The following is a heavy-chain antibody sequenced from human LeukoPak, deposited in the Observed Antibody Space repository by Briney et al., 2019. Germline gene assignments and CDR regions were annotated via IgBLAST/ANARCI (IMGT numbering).Heavy chain of an antibody. D-gene: IGHD3-10*01. Sequence: RGCLRLSCAASGFTFSSYEMNWVRQTPGKGLEWVSYISISGITIYYADSVKGRFTISRDNAKNSLELQMISLRAEDTAVYYCARGVATFDYWGQGTLVTVSS. V-gene: IGHV3-48*03. J-gene: IGHJ4*02. CDR3: ARGVATFDY. CDR2: ISISGITI. CDR1: GFTFSSYE.